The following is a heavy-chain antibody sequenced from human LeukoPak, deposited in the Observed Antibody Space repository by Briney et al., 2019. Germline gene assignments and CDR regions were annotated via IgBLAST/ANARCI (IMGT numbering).Heavy chain of an antibody. CDR2: ISGSGGST. J-gene: IGHJ2*01. Sequence: GGSLRLSCAASGFTFSSYAMSWVRQAPGKGLEWVSAISGSGGSTYYADSVKGRFTISGDNSKNTLYLQMNSLRAEDTAVYYCAQQQLDDWYFDLWGRGTLVTVSS. V-gene: IGHV3-23*01. CDR1: GFTFSSYA. D-gene: IGHD6-13*01. CDR3: AQQQLDDWYFDL.